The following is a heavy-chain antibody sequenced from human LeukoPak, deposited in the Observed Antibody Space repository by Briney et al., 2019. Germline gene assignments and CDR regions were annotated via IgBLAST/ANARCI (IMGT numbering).Heavy chain of an antibody. J-gene: IGHJ4*02. V-gene: IGHV3-7*03. CDR2: IKQDGSEK. D-gene: IGHD6-19*01. Sequence: PGGSLRPSCAASGFTFSSYWMSWVRQSLGKGLEWVANIKQDGSEKYYVDSVKGRFTISRDNAKNSLYLQMNSLRAEDTAVYYCAREVYEVAGTFDYWGQGTLVTVSS. CDR1: GFTFSSYW. CDR3: AREVYEVAGTFDY.